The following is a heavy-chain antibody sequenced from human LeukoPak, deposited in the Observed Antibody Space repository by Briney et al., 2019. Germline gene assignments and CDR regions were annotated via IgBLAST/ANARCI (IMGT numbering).Heavy chain of an antibody. Sequence: SVKVSCKASGGTFSSYAISWVRQAPGQGLEWMGGIIPIFGTANYAQKFQGRVTITADKSTSTAYMELSSLRSEDTAVYYCARDRLKYCSSTSCYGGGSDYWGQGTLVTVSS. CDR2: IIPIFGTA. CDR3: ARDRLKYCSSTSCYGGGSDY. V-gene: IGHV1-69*06. CDR1: GGTFSSYA. J-gene: IGHJ4*02. D-gene: IGHD2-2*01.